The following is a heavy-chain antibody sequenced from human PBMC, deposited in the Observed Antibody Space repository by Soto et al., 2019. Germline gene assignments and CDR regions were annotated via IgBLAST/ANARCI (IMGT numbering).Heavy chain of an antibody. J-gene: IGHJ4*02. CDR1: GYTFTSYA. CDR2: INAGNGNT. Sequence: ASVKVSCKASGYTFTSYAMHWVRQAAGQRLEWMGWINAGNGNTKYSQKFQGRVTITRDTSASTAYMELSSLRSEDTAVYYCARTMYSSSSRGPFDYWGQGTLVTVSS. V-gene: IGHV1-3*01. D-gene: IGHD6-6*01. CDR3: ARTMYSSSSRGPFDY.